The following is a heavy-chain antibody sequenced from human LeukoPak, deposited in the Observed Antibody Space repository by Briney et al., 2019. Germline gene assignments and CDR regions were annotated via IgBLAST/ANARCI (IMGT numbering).Heavy chain of an antibody. V-gene: IGHV3-7*01. Sequence: GGSLRLSCAVSGINFRDFWMAWVRQAPGKGLEWVANMKQDGSEKYYVDSVKGRFTISRDNAKNSLYLEMNSLRVEDTAVYYCARDLGNTRYDLYDYWGQGTLVTVSS. CDR2: MKQDGSEK. CDR3: ARDLGNTRYDLYDY. J-gene: IGHJ4*02. D-gene: IGHD3-16*01. CDR1: GINFRDFW.